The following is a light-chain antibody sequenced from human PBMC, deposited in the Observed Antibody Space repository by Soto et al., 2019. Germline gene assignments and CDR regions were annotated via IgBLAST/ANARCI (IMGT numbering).Light chain of an antibody. CDR3: ATWDTSLRAVV. V-gene: IGLV1-51*01. CDR2: DTH. CDR1: NSNIGRNY. Sequence: QSVLTQPPSVSAAPRQKVTIPCSGSNSNIGRNYVCWYQQFPGAAPKLLIFDTHQRPSGIPDRFSGSKSGTSANLVITGLQTGDEADYYCATWDTSLRAVVFGGGTKLTFL. J-gene: IGLJ2*01.